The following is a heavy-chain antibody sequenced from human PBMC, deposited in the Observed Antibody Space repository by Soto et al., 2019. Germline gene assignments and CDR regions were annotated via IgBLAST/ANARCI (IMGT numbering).Heavy chain of an antibody. J-gene: IGHJ5*02. CDR2: INQGGSEI. CDR3: ATDTAVTIS. Sequence: EVQLVESGGGLVQPGGSLRLSCAAAGFAFNSYWMSWVRQAPGKGLEGVANINQGGSEIYYVDSVKGRFTISRDNAKNSLYLEMNSLRAEDTAVYYCATDTAVTISLGQGTLVTVSS. V-gene: IGHV3-7*01. D-gene: IGHD3-10*01. CDR1: GFAFNSYW.